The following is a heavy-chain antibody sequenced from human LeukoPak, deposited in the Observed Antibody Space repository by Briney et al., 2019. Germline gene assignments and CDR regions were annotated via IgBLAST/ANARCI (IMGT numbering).Heavy chain of an antibody. V-gene: IGHV4-39*01. J-gene: IGHJ6*02. Sequence: SETLSLTCTVSGDSISSSSYYWAWIRQPPGKGLEWIGAIYYNGRTFYNPSLKSRVTVSVDTSKNQFSLKLSSVTAADTAVYYCARHGQGIRSDYYHYGMDVWGQGTTVTVSS. CDR2: IYYNGRT. CDR1: GDSISSSSYY. D-gene: IGHD3-10*01. CDR3: ARHGQGIRSDYYHYGMDV.